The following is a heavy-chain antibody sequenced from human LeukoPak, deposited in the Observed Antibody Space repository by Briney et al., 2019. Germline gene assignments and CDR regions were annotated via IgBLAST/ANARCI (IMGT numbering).Heavy chain of an antibody. Sequence: ASVKVSCKASGYTFTSYDINWVRQATGQVLEWMGWMNPNSGNTGYAQKFQGRVTMTRNTSISTAYMELSSLRSEDTAVYYCARGRPLYNWFDPWGQGTLVTVSS. J-gene: IGHJ5*02. V-gene: IGHV1-8*01. CDR2: MNPNSGNT. CDR1: GYTFTSYD. CDR3: ARGRPLYNWFDP.